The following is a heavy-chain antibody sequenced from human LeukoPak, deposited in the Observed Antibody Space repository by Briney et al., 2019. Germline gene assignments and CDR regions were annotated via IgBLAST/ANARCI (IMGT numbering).Heavy chain of an antibody. CDR3: TAGLGKTDDDS. J-gene: IGHJ4*02. CDR1: GFNFNDAW. Sequence: SGGSLRLSCEGSGFNFNDAWMSWIRQAPGKGLERVGRVSTTDEGETTDYAAPVRGRFIISRDDSKNMVFLQMNRLETEDTAIYYCTAGLGKTDDDSWGQGTLVTVSS. CDR2: VSTTDEGETT. V-gene: IGHV3-15*01. D-gene: IGHD4-11*01.